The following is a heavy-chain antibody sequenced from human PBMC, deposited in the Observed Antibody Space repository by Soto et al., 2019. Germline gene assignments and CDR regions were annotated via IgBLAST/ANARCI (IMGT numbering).Heavy chain of an antibody. CDR3: ARIRSESEHIVSFFDY. D-gene: IGHD2-21*01. CDR1: GFSLSNTRMG. CDR2: IFSNDAK. J-gene: IGHJ4*02. V-gene: IGHV2-26*01. Sequence: QVTLKESGPVLVKPTGTLTLPCTVSGFSLSNTRMGVSCIRHHPWKALEGLAHIFSNDAKSYSTSLKRRLTISKDTSNSQVVLTMRNFDPVDTATSYGARIRSESEHIVSFFDYWGTGTMVTVSS.